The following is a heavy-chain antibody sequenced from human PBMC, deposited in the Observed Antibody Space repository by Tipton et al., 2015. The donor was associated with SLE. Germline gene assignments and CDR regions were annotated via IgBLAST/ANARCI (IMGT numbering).Heavy chain of an antibody. CDR1: GGSFSGYY. CDR3: ARSSGYFSGNSCSTALDH. J-gene: IGHJ4*02. CDR2: INPAAVT. D-gene: IGHD2-8*02. V-gene: IGHV4-34*01. Sequence: TLSLTCAVYGGSFSGYYWTWVRQSPGKGLEWNGEINPAAVTDYNPSLKSRVKILVDTAKEQFSLKLSSVTAADTAVYYCARSSGYFSGNSCSTALDHWGLGTLVTVSS.